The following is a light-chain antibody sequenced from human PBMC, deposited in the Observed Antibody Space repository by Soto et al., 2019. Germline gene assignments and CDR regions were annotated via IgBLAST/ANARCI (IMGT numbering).Light chain of an antibody. CDR1: NIGSKS. CDR3: QVWDSSSDHAVV. V-gene: IGLV3-21*04. J-gene: IGLJ2*01. CDR2: YDS. Sequence: SSELTQPPSVSVAPGKTARITCGGNNIGSKSVHWYQQKPCQAPVLVIYYDSDRPSGIPERFSGSNSGNTATLTISRVEAGDEADYYCQVWDSSSDHAVVFGGGTKLTVL.